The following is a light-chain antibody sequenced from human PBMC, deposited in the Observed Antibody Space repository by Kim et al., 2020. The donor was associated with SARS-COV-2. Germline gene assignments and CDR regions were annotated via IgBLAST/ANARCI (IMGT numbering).Light chain of an antibody. J-gene: IGLJ1*01. CDR2: DNN. V-gene: IGLV1-51*01. CDR1: SSNIGNNY. CDR3: GTWDSSLSAGYV. Sequence: QKGTISCSGSSSNIGNNYVAWYQQLPGTAPKLLIYDNNKRPSGIPDRFSGSKSGTSATLGITGHQTGDEADYYCGTWDSSLSAGYVFGTGTKVTVL.